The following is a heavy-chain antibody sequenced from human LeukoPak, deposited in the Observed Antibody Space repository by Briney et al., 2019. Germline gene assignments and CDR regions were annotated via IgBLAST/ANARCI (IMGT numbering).Heavy chain of an antibody. Sequence: SETLSLTCTVSGYSISSGYYWGWIRQPPGKGLEWIGNIYHSGSTYYNPSLKSRVTISVDTSKNQFSLKLSSVTAADTAVYYCARDFSGTYGYDYWGQGTLVTVSS. J-gene: IGHJ4*02. D-gene: IGHD1-26*01. CDR2: IYHSGST. CDR1: GYSISSGYY. CDR3: ARDFSGTYGYDY. V-gene: IGHV4-38-2*02.